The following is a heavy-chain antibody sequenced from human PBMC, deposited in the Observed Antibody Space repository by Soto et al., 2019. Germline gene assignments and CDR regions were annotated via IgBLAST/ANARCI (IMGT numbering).Heavy chain of an antibody. D-gene: IGHD3-3*01. J-gene: IGHJ4*02. CDR2: ISAYNGNT. CDR1: GYTFTSYG. V-gene: IGHV1-18*01. CDR3: ARDGLAHYDFWSGQGAPVDY. Sequence: ASVKVSCKASGYTFTSYGISWVRQAPGQGLEWMGWISAYNGNTNYAQKLQGRVTMTTDTSTGTAYMELRSLRSDDTAVYYCARDGLAHYDFWSGQGAPVDYWGQGTLVTVSS.